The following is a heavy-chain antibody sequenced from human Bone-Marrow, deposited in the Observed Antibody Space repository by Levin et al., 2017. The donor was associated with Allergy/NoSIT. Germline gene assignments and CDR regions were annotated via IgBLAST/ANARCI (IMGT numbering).Heavy chain of an antibody. Sequence: SETLSLTCAVSGYSISSGYYWGWIRQPPGKGLEWIGSIYHSGSTYYNPSLKSRVTISVDTSKNQFSLKLSSVTAADTAVYYCARARGGYSYGGGGNWFDPWGQGTLVTVSS. V-gene: IGHV4-38-2*01. CDR1: GYSISSGYY. D-gene: IGHD5-18*01. J-gene: IGHJ5*02. CDR2: IYHSGST. CDR3: ARARGGYSYGGGGNWFDP.